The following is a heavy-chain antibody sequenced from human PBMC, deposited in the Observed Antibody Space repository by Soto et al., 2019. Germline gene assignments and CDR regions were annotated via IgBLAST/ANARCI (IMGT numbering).Heavy chain of an antibody. Sequence: EVRLAESGGGMVQPGGSLRLSCVASGFTFSSYDMHWVRQAPGKGLEYVSSISSNGGTTYYGNSVKGRFTISRDNSKKTLYLQMGSLRAEDMAVYYCVRRVSGNYDYWGQGTLVTVSS. V-gene: IGHV3-64*01. CDR3: VRRVSGNYDY. D-gene: IGHD1-7*01. CDR2: ISSNGGTT. J-gene: IGHJ4*02. CDR1: GFTFSSYD.